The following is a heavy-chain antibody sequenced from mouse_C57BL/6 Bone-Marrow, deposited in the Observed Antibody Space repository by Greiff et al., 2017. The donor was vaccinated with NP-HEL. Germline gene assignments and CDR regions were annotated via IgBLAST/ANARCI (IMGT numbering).Heavy chain of an antibody. CDR1: GYSITSGYY. Sequence: EVKLEESGPGLVKPSQSLSLTCSVTGYSITSGYYWNWIRQFPGNKLEWMGYISYDGSNNYNPSLKNRISITRDTSKNQFFLKLNSVTTEDTATYYCARGHYYGNAMDYWGQGTSVTVSS. D-gene: IGHD1-1*01. V-gene: IGHV3-6*01. CDR2: ISYDGSN. J-gene: IGHJ4*01. CDR3: ARGHYYGNAMDY.